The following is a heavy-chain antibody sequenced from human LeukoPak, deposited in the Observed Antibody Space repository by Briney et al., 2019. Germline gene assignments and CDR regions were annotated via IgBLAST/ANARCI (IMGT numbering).Heavy chain of an antibody. CDR3: AKSRLTPHP. J-gene: IGHJ5*02. CDR2: IGGSGSST. Sequence: GGSLRLSCAASGFTFSNSDMSWVRQAPGEGLEWVSAIGGSGSSTFYADSVKGRFTVSRDNSKNTLYLQMSSLRAEDTAVYYCAKSRLTPHPWGQGTLVTVSS. D-gene: IGHD1-14*01. CDR1: GFTFSNSD. V-gene: IGHV3-23*01.